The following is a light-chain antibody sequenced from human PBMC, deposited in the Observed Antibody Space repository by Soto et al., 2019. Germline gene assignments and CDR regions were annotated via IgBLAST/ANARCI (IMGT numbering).Light chain of an antibody. V-gene: IGKV3-20*01. J-gene: IGKJ3*01. CDR2: GAS. Sequence: EIVLTQSPGTLSLSPGERATLSCRASQSVSSSFLAWYQQKPGQAPRLLIYGASSRATGIPDRFRGSGSGTNHTLTISRREPEDFAVYYCQQYGRSPLVTFGPGTKVDIK. CDR3: QQYGRSPLVT. CDR1: QSVSSSF.